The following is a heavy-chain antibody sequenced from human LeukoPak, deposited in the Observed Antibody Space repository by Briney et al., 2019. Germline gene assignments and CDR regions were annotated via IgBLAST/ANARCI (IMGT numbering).Heavy chain of an antibody. CDR1: GFTFDDYA. D-gene: IGHD4-17*01. Sequence: PGGSLRLSCAASGFTFDDYAMYWVRQAPGKGLEWVSLISGDGGRIYYADSVKGRFTISRDNGKNSLYLQMNSLRTEDTALYYCTTRAETTVTTGYRYYYYYYMDVWGKGTTVTVSS. CDR2: ISGDGGRI. J-gene: IGHJ6*03. CDR3: TTRAETTVTTGYRYYYYYYMDV. V-gene: IGHV3-43*02.